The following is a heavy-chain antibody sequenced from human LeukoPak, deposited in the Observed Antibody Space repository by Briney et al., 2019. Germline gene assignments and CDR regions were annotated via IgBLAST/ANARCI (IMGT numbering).Heavy chain of an antibody. CDR1: GFTVRSYT. V-gene: IGHV3-30*04. CDR2: ILYDGRTT. J-gene: IGHJ4*02. Sequence: GGSLRLSCAASGFTVRSYTMHWVRQAPGKGLEWVAVILYDGRTTNYAESVRGRFTISRDTSENTLYLQMNNLRPEDTAIYYCAREILGSAFSFDYWGQGTLVTVSS. CDR3: AREILGSAFSFDY. D-gene: IGHD1-26*01.